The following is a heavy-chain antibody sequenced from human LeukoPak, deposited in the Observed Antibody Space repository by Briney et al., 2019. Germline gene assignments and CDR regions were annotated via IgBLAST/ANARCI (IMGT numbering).Heavy chain of an antibody. J-gene: IGHJ4*02. CDR1: GGSLSSGDYY. CDR3: AALYGDYGSDY. V-gene: IGHV4-30-4*08. CDR2: IYYSGST. Sequence: SETLSLTCTVSGGSLSSGDYYWSWIRQPPGKGLEWIGYIYYSGSTYYNPSLKSRVTISVDTSKNQFSLKLSSVTAADTAVYYCAALYGDYGSDYWGQGTLVTVSS. D-gene: IGHD4-17*01.